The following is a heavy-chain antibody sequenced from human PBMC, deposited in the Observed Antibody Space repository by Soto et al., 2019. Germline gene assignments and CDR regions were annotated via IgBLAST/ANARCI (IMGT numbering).Heavy chain of an antibody. D-gene: IGHD3-22*01. V-gene: IGHV1-18*04. CDR1: GYTFTSYG. J-gene: IGHJ4*03. CDR2: ISAYNGNT. Sequence: ASVKVSCKASGYTFTSYGISWVRQAPGQGLEWMGWISAYNGNTNYAQKLQGRVTMTTDTSTSTAYMELRSLRSDDTAVYYCAIYYDSSGHLKSYFDYWGRGTLVTVSS. CDR3: AIYYDSSGHLKSYFDY.